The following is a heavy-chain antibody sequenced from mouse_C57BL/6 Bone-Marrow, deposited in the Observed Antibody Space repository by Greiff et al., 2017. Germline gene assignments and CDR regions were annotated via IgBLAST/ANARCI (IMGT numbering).Heavy chain of an antibody. Sequence: ESGPGILQPSQTLSLTCSFTGFSLRTLGMGVGCIPPPSGKGLEWLAHICWDADKYYNPALKRRLTFSKDTSKHQVFLKITNVDTAATATDFGARIGYDVYHWDFDVWGTGTTVTVSS. CDR3: ARIGYDVYHWDFDV. D-gene: IGHD2-3*01. J-gene: IGHJ1*03. V-gene: IGHV8-8*01. CDR1: GFSLRTLGMG. CDR2: ICWDADK.